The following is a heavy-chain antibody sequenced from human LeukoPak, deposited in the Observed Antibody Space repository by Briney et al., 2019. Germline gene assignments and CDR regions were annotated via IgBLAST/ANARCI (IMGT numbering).Heavy chain of an antibody. CDR3: ARATIFGVVTRLYYFDY. CDR2: INHSGST. V-gene: IGHV4-34*01. CDR1: GGSFSGYY. Sequence: SETLSLTCAVYGGSFSGYYWSWIRQPPGKGLEWIGEINHSGSTNYNPSLKSRVTISVDTSKNQFSLKLSSVTAADTAVYYCARATIFGVVTRLYYFDYWGQGTLVTVSS. J-gene: IGHJ4*02. D-gene: IGHD3-3*01.